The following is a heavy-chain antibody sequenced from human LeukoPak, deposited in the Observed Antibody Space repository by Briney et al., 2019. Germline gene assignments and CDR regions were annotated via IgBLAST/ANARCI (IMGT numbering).Heavy chain of an antibody. J-gene: IGHJ4*02. CDR1: GGSISSSSYY. Sequence: SETLSLTCTVSGGSISSSSYYWGWVRQPPGKGLEWIGSIYYSGSTYYNPSLKSRVTISVDTSKNQSSLKLSSVTAADTAVYYCARHFNLVDTAMVPDYWGQGTLVTVSS. CDR3: ARHFNLVDTAMVPDY. CDR2: IYYSGST. V-gene: IGHV4-39*01. D-gene: IGHD5-18*01.